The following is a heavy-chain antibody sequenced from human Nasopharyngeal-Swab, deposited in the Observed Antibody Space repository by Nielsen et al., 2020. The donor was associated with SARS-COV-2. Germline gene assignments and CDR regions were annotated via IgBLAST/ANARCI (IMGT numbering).Heavy chain of an antibody. CDR2: VHPTTGDT. Sequence: ASVQVSCKPSGYPFTDYYLHWVRHAPAQRLEWVARVHPTTGDTDYAQKFQDRIIVTRDTPTSTVYMDLTSLRSDDTALFFCTRGGWELDRNFFDYWGQGTLVTVAS. V-gene: IGHV1-2*06. D-gene: IGHD1-26*01. CDR1: GYPFTDYY. CDR3: TRGGWELDRNFFDY. J-gene: IGHJ4*02.